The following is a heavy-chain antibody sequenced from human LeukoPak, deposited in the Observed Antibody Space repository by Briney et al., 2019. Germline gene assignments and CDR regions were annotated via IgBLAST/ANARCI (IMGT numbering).Heavy chain of an antibody. V-gene: IGHV3-48*04. J-gene: IGHJ4*02. CDR3: ARDTTYGSGSYSFDY. CDR2: ISGSSSTI. Sequence: GGSLRLSCTASGFTFNTYSLNWVRQAPGKGLEWVSYISGSSSTIYYADSVKGRFTISRDNAKNSLYLQMNSLRAEDTAVYYCARDTTYGSGSYSFDYWGQGTLVTVSS. CDR1: GFTFNTYS. D-gene: IGHD3-10*01.